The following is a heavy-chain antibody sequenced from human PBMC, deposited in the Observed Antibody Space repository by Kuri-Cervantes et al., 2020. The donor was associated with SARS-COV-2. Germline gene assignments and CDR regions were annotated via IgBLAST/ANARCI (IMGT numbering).Heavy chain of an antibody. Sequence: GGSLRLSCAASGFTFSDYYMSWIRQDPGKGLEWDSYISGSGSTIYYADSVKGRFTISRDNSKNTLYLQMNSLRAEDTAVYYCAREGERGLQFDGVWGQGTLVTVSS. CDR1: GFTFSDYY. V-gene: IGHV3-11*04. D-gene: IGHD5-24*01. CDR3: AREGERGLQFDGV. CDR2: ISGSGSTI. J-gene: IGHJ4*02.